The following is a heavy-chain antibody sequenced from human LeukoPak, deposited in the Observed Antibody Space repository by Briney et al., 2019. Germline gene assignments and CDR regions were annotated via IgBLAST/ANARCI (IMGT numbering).Heavy chain of an antibody. Sequence: ASVKVSCKASGYTFTGYGISWVRQAPGQGLEWMGWISAYNGNTNYAQKLQGRVTMTTDTSTSTAYMELRSLRSDDTAVYYCARVRIVITFGGVIVMEYFDYWGQGTLVTVSS. CDR3: ARVRIVITFGGVIVMEYFDY. CDR2: ISAYNGNT. CDR1: GYTFTGYG. J-gene: IGHJ4*02. V-gene: IGHV1-18*01. D-gene: IGHD3-16*02.